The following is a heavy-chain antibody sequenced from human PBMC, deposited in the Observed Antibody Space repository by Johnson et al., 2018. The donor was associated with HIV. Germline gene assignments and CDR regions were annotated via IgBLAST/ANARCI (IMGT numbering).Heavy chain of an antibody. CDR2: ISYDGSNK. J-gene: IGHJ3*02. D-gene: IGHD6-19*01. Sequence: QMQLVESGGGVVQPGRSLRLSCAASGFTFSSYGMHWVRQAPGKGLEWVAVISYDGSNKYYADSVKGRFTISRDNSKNTLYLQMNSLRAEDTAVYYCAKVNRMDQWLAGGGAFDIWGQGTMVTVSS. CDR3: AKVNRMDQWLAGGGAFDI. V-gene: IGHV3-30*18. CDR1: GFTFSSYG.